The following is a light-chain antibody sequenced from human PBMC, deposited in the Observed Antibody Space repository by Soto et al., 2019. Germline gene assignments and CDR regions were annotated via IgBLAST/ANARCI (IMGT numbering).Light chain of an antibody. J-gene: IGKJ5*01. CDR2: GAS. CDR3: QQYGSSPRT. CDR1: QSVSSSY. V-gene: IGKV3-20*01. Sequence: IGLTQSPGTLSLSPGERATLSCRASQSVSSSYLAWYQQKPGQAPRLLIYGASSRATGIPDRFSGSGSGTDFTLTISRLEPEDFAVYYCQQYGSSPRTFGQGTRLEI.